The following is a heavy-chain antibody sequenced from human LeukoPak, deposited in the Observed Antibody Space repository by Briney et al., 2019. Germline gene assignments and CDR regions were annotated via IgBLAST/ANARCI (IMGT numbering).Heavy chain of an antibody. V-gene: IGHV3-30-3*01. CDR2: ISYDGSNK. CDR1: GFTFSSHA. Sequence: PGRSLRLSCAASGFTFSSHAMHWVRQAPGKGLEWVAVISYDGSNKYYADSVKGRFTISRDNSKNTLYLQMNSLRAEDTAVYYCARVPYVEMATKSDYWGQGTLVTVSS. D-gene: IGHD5-24*01. J-gene: IGHJ4*02. CDR3: ARVPYVEMATKSDY.